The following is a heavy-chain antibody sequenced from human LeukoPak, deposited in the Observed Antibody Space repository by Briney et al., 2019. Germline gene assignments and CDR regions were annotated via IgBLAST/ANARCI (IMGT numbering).Heavy chain of an antibody. CDR1: GFTFSSYS. CDR3: ARVTYYDTLTGYEIDY. Sequence: GGSLRLSCAASGFTFSSYSMNWVRQAPGKGLEWVASISSSSSYIYYADSVKGRFTISRDNAKNSLYLQMNSLRAEDTAVYYCARVTYYDTLTGYEIDYWGQGTLVTVSS. J-gene: IGHJ4*02. D-gene: IGHD3-9*01. CDR2: ISSSSSYI. V-gene: IGHV3-21*01.